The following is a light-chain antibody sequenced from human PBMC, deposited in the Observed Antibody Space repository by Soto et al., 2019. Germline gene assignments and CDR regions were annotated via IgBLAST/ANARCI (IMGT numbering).Light chain of an antibody. CDR3: CSYARSYTLV. CDR1: SSDVGDYNY. J-gene: IGLJ2*01. V-gene: IGLV2-11*01. CDR2: DVN. Sequence: QSVLTQPRSVSASPGQSVTISCTGTSSDVGDYNYVSWYQQHPGRAPKLMIYDVNNRPSGVPDRFSGSKSGSTASLTISGLGTEDDADYFCCSYARSYTLVFGGGTKVTVL.